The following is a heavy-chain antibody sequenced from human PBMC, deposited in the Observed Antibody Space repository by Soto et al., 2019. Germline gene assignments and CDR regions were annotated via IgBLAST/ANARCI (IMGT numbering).Heavy chain of an antibody. CDR2: VSPPFRTS. CDR1: GVSFNNNG. V-gene: IGHV1-69*01. D-gene: IGHD3-10*01. J-gene: IGHJ6*02. Sequence: QVQLVQSGAEVKKPGSSVKVSCKTSGVSFNNNGIGWVRQAPGHGLEWMGGVSPPFRTSHYARKFQGSISITADASTGTVNIELSSLTSEDTAQYYCARVISYGSGSYSPYGMDVWGQGTTVTVSS. CDR3: ARVISYGSGSYSPYGMDV.